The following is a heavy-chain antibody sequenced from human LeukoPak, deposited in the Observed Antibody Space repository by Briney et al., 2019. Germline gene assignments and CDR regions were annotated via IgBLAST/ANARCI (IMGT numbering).Heavy chain of an antibody. CDR1: GFTFSSYS. J-gene: IGHJ4*02. CDR3: ASEGISSGYYDFDY. V-gene: IGHV3-21*01. CDR2: ISTGSSYI. D-gene: IGHD3-22*01. Sequence: GGSLRLSCAASGFTFSSYSMNWVRQAPGKGLEWVSSISTGSSYIYYADSVKGRFTISRDNAKNSLYLQMNSLRAEDTAVYYCASEGISSGYYDFDYWGQGTLVTVSS.